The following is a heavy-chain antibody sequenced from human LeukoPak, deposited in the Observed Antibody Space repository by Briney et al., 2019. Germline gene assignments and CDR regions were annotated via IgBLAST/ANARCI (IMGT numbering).Heavy chain of an antibody. CDR2: ISGSGGST. D-gene: IGHD3-22*01. J-gene: IGHJ4*02. CDR1: GFTFSSYA. V-gene: IGHV3-23*01. CDR3: AKLATLHTSGYYDY. Sequence: PGGSLRLSCAASGFTFSSYAMTWVRQAPGEGLEWVSAISGSGGSTYYADPVKGRFTISRDNSKNTLYLQMNSLRAEDTALYYCAKLATLHTSGYYDYWGQGTLVTVSS.